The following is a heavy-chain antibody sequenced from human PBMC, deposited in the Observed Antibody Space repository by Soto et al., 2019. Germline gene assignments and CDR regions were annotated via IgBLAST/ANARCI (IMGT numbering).Heavy chain of an antibody. CDR3: ARVKMVIKGSAFDI. CDR2: ISAYNGNT. D-gene: IGHD3-22*01. J-gene: IGHJ3*02. Sequence: QVQLVQSGAEVKKPGSSVKVSCKASGGTFSSYAISWVRQAPGQGLEWMGGISAYNGNTDYAQKLQGRVTMTTDTSTSTAYMELRSLRSDDTAVYYCARVKMVIKGSAFDIWGQGTMVTVSS. CDR1: GGTFSSYA. V-gene: IGHV1-18*01.